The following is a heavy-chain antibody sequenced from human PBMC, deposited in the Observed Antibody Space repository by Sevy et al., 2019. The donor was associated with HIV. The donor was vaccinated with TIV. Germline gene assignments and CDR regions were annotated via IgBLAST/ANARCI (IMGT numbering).Heavy chain of an antibody. V-gene: IGHV1-2*02. D-gene: IGHD3-3*01. CDR2: INPNSGGT. J-gene: IGHJ6*02. CDR1: GYTFTGYY. Sequence: ASVKVSCKASGYTFTGYYMHWVRQAPGQGLEWMGWINPNSGGTNYEQKFQGRVTMTRDTSISTAYMELSRLRSDDTAVYYCARVSWSGYYSRGMDVWGQGTTVTVSS. CDR3: ARVSWSGYYSRGMDV.